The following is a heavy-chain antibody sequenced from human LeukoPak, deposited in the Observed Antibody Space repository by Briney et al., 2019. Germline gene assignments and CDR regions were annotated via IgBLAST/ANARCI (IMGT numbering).Heavy chain of an antibody. Sequence: CSVNVTFQACVWIFSSYAISWVRQARGRGLEGVGGIIPIFGTANYAQKFQGRVTITADESTSTAYMELSSMRSEDTAVYYCATKGDHIVVVTADAFDIWGQGTMVTVSS. J-gene: IGHJ3*02. CDR3: ATKGDHIVVVTADAFDI. D-gene: IGHD2-21*02. V-gene: IGHV1-69*13. CDR2: IIPIFGTA. CDR1: VWIFSSYA.